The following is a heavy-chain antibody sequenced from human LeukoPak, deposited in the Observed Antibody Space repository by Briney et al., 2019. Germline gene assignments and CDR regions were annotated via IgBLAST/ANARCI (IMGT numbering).Heavy chain of an antibody. CDR2: MSTTGKYI. CDR3: ARDGKPRGVRRFDY. CDR1: GFDFNNYN. J-gene: IGHJ4*02. Sequence: GGSLRLSCIASGFDFNNYNLNWVRQAQGKGLEWVASMSTTGKYIYYADSVKGRFTISRDNAKNSQFLQMDSMRVEDTAVYYCARDGKPRGVRRFDYWGQGTLVTVSS. D-gene: IGHD3-10*01. V-gene: IGHV3-21*01.